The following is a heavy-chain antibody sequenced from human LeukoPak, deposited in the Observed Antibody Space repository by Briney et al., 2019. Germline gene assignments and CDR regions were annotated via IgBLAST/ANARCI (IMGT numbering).Heavy chain of an antibody. D-gene: IGHD6-19*01. CDR2: IYPGDSDT. CDR1: GYSFTSYW. CDR3: GRHSDTSAWYYLDY. Sequence: GESLKISCKGSGYSFTSYWIGWVRQMPGKGLEWKGIIYPGDSDTRYSPSFQGQVTISADKSISTAYLQWSSLKASDTAIYYCGRHSDTSAWYYLDYWGQGTLVTVSS. J-gene: IGHJ4*02. V-gene: IGHV5-51*01.